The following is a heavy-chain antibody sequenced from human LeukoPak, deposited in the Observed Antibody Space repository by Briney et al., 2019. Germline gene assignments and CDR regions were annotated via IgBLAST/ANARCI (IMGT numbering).Heavy chain of an antibody. J-gene: IGHJ4*02. CDR3: ARDRRQYSYGDLFDY. D-gene: IGHD5-18*01. V-gene: IGHV3-74*01. CDR1: GFTFSSYW. CDR2: INSDGSST. Sequence: GGSLRLSCAASGFTFSSYWMHWVRQAPGKGLVWVSRINSDGSSTSYADSVKGRFTISRDNAKNSLYLQMNSLRAEDTAVYYCARDRRQYSYGDLFDYWGQGTLVTVSS.